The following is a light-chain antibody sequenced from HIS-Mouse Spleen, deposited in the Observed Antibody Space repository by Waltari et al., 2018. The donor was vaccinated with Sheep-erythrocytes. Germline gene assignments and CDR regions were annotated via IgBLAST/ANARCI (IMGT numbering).Light chain of an antibody. V-gene: IGKV1-33*01. Sequence: DIQMTQSPSSLSASVGDRVTITCQASQAISNSLNWYQQKPGKAPKLLIYDASNLETGVPSRLSGSGSGTDFTFTISSLQPEDIATYYCQQYDNLLTFGGGTKVEIK. CDR2: DAS. CDR3: QQYDNLLT. J-gene: IGKJ4*01. CDR1: QAISNS.